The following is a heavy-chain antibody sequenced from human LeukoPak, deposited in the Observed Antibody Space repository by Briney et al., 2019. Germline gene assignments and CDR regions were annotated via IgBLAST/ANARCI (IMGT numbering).Heavy chain of an antibody. V-gene: IGHV3-33*01. J-gene: IGHJ6*03. CDR3: ARSASTYYYYYMDV. Sequence: GGSLRLSCAASGFTFSSYGMHWVRQAPGKGLEWVALILSDGSKEFYTDSVKGRFTISRDNSKNTLYLQMNSLRAEDTAVYYCARSASTYYYYYMDVWGKGTTVTVSS. CDR2: ILSDGSKE. CDR1: GFTFSSYG.